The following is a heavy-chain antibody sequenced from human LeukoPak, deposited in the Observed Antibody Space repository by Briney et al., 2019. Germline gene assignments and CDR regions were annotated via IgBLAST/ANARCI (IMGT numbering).Heavy chain of an antibody. Sequence: PGGSLRLSCAASGFTFSTYSMNWVRQAPGKGLDWVSSITASRSTYYADSVKGRFTISRDNSKNTLYLQMNSLRAEDTAVYYCARDWQTVDGNYYYMDVWGKGTTVTISS. CDR3: ARDWQTVDGNYYYMDV. V-gene: IGHV3-21*01. J-gene: IGHJ6*03. CDR2: ITASRST. CDR1: GFTFSTYS. D-gene: IGHD4-17*01.